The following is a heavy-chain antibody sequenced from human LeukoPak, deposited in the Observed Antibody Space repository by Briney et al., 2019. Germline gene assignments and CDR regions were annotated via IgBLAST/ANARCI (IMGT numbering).Heavy chain of an antibody. CDR3: ARPGYYDSSGYPDAFDI. Sequence: PSETLSLTCTVSGDSINNYYWSWIRQPPGKGLEWIGYIYYSGSTNYNPSLKNRVTISVDTSKNQFSLKLNSVTAADTAVYYCARPGYYDSSGYPDAFDIWGQGTMVTVSS. CDR2: IYYSGST. D-gene: IGHD3-22*01. CDR1: GDSINNYY. V-gene: IGHV4-59*01. J-gene: IGHJ3*02.